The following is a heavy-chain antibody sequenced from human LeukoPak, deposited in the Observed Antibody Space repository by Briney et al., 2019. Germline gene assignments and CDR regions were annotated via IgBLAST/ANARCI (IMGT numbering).Heavy chain of an antibody. CDR1: GYTFTGYD. J-gene: IGHJ4*02. CDR2: INPNSGGT. CDR3: ATFEYTSSSLNY. V-gene: IGHV1-2*02. Sequence: ASVKVSCKSSGYTFTGYDMYWVRQAPGQGLEWMGWINPNSGGTNYAQKFQGRVTMTRDTSISTAYMELSRLRSDDTAVYSCATFEYTSSSLNYRGQGTLVTVSS. D-gene: IGHD6-6*01.